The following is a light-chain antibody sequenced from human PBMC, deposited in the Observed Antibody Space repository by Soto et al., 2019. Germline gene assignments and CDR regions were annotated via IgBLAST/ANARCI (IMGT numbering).Light chain of an antibody. Sequence: QSALTQPRSVSGSPGQSVTFSCIGTSSDIGTYNFVSWYQQDPGKAPKLMIYDVTKRPSGVPDRFSGSKSGNTASLTISGLQSEDEADYYGCSYAVGNTLVFGGGTKLTVL. CDR1: SSDIGTYNF. V-gene: IGLV2-11*01. CDR3: CSYAVGNTLV. CDR2: DVT. J-gene: IGLJ3*02.